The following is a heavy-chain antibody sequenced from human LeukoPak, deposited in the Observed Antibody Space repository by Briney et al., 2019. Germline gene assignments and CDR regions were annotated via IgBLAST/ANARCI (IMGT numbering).Heavy chain of an antibody. D-gene: IGHD3-9*01. J-gene: IGHJ4*02. Sequence: ASVKISCKASGYTFTSYAMNWVRQAPGQGLEWMGWINTNTGNPTYAQGFTGRFVFSLDTSVSTAYLQISSLKAEDTAVYYCARGSPLYYDILTGFPAPRKYYFDYWGQGTLVTVSS. V-gene: IGHV7-4-1*02. CDR1: GYTFTSYA. CDR2: INTNTGNP. CDR3: ARGSPLYYDILTGFPAPRKYYFDY.